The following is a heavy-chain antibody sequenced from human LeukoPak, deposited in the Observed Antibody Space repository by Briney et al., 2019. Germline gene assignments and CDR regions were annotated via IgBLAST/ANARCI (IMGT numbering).Heavy chain of an antibody. Sequence: GGSLRLSCAASGFTFSDCAVHWVRQAPGKGLEWVSSISSSGSSYIYYSDSVQGRFTISRDNAKNSLYLQMNRLRAEDTAVYYCARWPLDYYGSGSYYPYYYYGVDVWGQGTTVTVSS. CDR1: GFTFSDCA. V-gene: IGHV3-21*01. CDR2: ISSSGSSYI. D-gene: IGHD3-10*01. CDR3: ARWPLDYYGSGSYYPYYYYGVDV. J-gene: IGHJ6*02.